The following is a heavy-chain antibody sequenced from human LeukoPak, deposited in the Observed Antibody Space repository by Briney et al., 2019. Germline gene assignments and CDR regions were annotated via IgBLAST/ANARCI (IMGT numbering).Heavy chain of an antibody. CDR3: AREGITMVRGSRGKWFGP. CDR2: INSDGSST. V-gene: IGHV3-74*01. Sequence: PGGSLRLSCAASGFTFSSYRMNWVRQAPGKGLVWVSRINSDGSSTSYADSVKGRFTISRDNAKNTLYLQMNSLRAEDTAVYYCAREGITMVRGSRGKWFGPWGQGTLVTVSS. J-gene: IGHJ5*02. CDR1: GFTFSSYR. D-gene: IGHD3-10*01.